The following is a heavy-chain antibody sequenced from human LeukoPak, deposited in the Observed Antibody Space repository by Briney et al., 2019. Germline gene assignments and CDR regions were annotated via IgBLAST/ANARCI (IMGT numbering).Heavy chain of an antibody. CDR1: GDSISDYY. V-gene: IGHV4-59*01. CDR3: ARELDGDGGWFDP. CDR2: VYYSGST. D-gene: IGHD5-24*01. Sequence: SETLSLTCTVSGDSISDYYWSWIRQPPGKGLEWVGEVYYSGSTHYNPSLKSRLTISVDTSKNQFSLRLRSVTAADTAMYYCARELDGDGGWFDPWGQGTLVTVSS. J-gene: IGHJ5*02.